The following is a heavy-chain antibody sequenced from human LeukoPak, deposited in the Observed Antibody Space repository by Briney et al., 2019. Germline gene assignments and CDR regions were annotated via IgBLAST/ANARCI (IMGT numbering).Heavy chain of an antibody. D-gene: IGHD2-8*02. CDR2: INWNGGST. CDR3: ARDPGHTFDY. J-gene: IGHJ4*02. Sequence: PGGSLRLSCAASGFTFDDYGMSWVRPAPGKGPEWVSGINWNGGSTGYADSVKGRFTISRDNAKNSLYLQMNSLRAEDTAVYYCARDPGHTFDYWGQGTLVTVSS. V-gene: IGHV3-20*04. CDR1: GFTFDDYG.